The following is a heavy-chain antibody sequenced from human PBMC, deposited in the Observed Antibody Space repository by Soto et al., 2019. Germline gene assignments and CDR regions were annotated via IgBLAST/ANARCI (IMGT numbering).Heavy chain of an antibody. CDR3: ARSVPAAANDAFDI. V-gene: IGHV3-21*01. J-gene: IGHJ3*02. CDR2: ISSSSSYI. D-gene: IGHD6-13*01. Sequence: GGSLRLSCAASGFTFSSYSMNWVRQAPGKGLEWVSSISSSSSYIYYADSVKGLFTISRDNAKNSLYLQMNSLRAEDTAVYYCARSVPAAANDAFDIWGQGTMVTVSS. CDR1: GFTFSSYS.